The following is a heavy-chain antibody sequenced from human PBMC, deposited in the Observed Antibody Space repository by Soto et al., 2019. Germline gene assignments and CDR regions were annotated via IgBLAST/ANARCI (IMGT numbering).Heavy chain of an antibody. Sequence: GGSLRLSCAASGFTFSRYAIHWVRQAPGKGLEWVAVISRDGSNKYYVDSVKGRFTISRDNSKNTLYLQMNSLRDEDTAVYYCARSRNSAVADSFDGWGQGTLVTVAS. V-gene: IGHV3-30*04. CDR1: GFTFSRYA. D-gene: IGHD3-10*01. J-gene: IGHJ4*02. CDR3: ARSRNSAVADSFDG. CDR2: ISRDGSNK.